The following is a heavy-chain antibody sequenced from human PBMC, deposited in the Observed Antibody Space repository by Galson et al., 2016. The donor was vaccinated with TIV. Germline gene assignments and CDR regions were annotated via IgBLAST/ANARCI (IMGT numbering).Heavy chain of an antibody. CDR3: AQDRGGTGDFDK. D-gene: IGHD7-27*01. CDR1: GYTFIGYV. CDR2: INPANGET. J-gene: IGHJ4*02. Sequence: SVKVSCKASGYTFIGYVIHWVRQAPGQRLEWMGCINPANGETQSSQRFQGRFTLTTDTSASTAYMELSSLGSEDTAVYYCAQDRGGTGDFDKWGQGTLVTVSS. V-gene: IGHV1-3*01.